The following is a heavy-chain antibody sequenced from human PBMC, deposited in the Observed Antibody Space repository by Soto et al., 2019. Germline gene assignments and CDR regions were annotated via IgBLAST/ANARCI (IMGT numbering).Heavy chain of an antibody. CDR1: GFTFSSYA. Sequence: GGSLRLSCAASGFTFSSYAMSWVRQAPGKGLEWVSAISGSGGSTYYADSVKGRFTISRDNSKNTLYLQMNSLRAEDTAVYYCAKDLNYDSSGYWDAFGIWGQGTMVTVSS. D-gene: IGHD3-22*01. CDR2: ISGSGGST. J-gene: IGHJ3*02. V-gene: IGHV3-23*01. CDR3: AKDLNYDSSGYWDAFGI.